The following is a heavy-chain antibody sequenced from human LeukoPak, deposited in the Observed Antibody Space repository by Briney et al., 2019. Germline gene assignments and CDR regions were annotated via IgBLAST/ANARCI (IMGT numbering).Heavy chain of an antibody. CDR1: GLTIRSYA. CDR2: ISASTDST. Sequence: GGSLRLSCAVSGLTIRSYAMNWVRQAPGKGLEWVSTISASTDSTYYTDSVKGRFTISRDNFRNMLNLEMKSLRAKETAVIYCAKGGPVRGTALTTWGKETLFTFPS. D-gene: IGHD1-1*01. V-gene: IGHV3-23*01. J-gene: IGHJ5*02. CDR3: AKGGPVRGTALTT.